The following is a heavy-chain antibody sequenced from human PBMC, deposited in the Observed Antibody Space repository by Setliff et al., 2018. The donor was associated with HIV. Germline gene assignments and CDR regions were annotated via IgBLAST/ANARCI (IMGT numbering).Heavy chain of an antibody. CDR1: GGSISSGSYY. CDR2: IHTSGST. CDR3: ARWESAPKAFNP. Sequence: SETLSLTCTVSGGSISSGSYYWSWIRQPAGKGLEWIGQIHTSGSTNYNPSLASRVTISVDMSKNQFSLKLNSLSAADTAVYYFARWESAPKAFNPWGHGTMVTVSS. J-gene: IGHJ3*01. D-gene: IGHD1-26*01. V-gene: IGHV4-61*09.